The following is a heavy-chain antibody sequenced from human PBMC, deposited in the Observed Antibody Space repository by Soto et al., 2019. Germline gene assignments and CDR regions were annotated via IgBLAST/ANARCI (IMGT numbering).Heavy chain of an antibody. J-gene: IGHJ6*02. V-gene: IGHV3-23*01. CDR2: ISGSGGST. CDR1: GFTFSSYA. CDR3: AKPIVEYGVLAYYYYGMDV. Sequence: GGSLRLSCAASGFTFSSYAMSWVRQAPGKGLEWVSAISGSGGSTYYADSVKGRFTISRDNSKNTLYLQMNSLRAEDTAVYYCAKPIVEYGVLAYYYYGMDVWGQGTTVTVSS. D-gene: IGHD4-17*01.